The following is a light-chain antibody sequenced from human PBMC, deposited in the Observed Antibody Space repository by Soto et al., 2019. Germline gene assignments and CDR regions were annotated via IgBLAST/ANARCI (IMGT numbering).Light chain of an antibody. CDR3: SSYASSSTLL. CDR2: DVN. V-gene: IGLV2-14*03. Sequence: QSALPQPASVSGSPGQSITISCTGTSSDVGGYNHVSWYQQHPGKAPKLMIYDVNNRPSGVSNRFSGSKSGNTASLTISGLQAEDEADYYCSSYASSSTLLFGGGTKVTVL. J-gene: IGLJ2*01. CDR1: SSDVGGYNH.